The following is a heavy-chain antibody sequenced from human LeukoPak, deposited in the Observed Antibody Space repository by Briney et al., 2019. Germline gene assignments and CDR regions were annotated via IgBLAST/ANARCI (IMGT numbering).Heavy chain of an antibody. CDR1: GFTFSSYS. CDR2: ISSSSSYI. J-gene: IGHJ3*02. Sequence: GGSLRLSCAASGFTFSSYSMNWVRQAPGKGLEWVSSISSSSSYIYYADSVKGRFTISRDSAKNSLYLQMNSLRAEDTAVYYCARAGATLRNAFDIWGQGTMVTVSS. CDR3: ARAGATLRNAFDI. V-gene: IGHV3-21*01. D-gene: IGHD4-17*01.